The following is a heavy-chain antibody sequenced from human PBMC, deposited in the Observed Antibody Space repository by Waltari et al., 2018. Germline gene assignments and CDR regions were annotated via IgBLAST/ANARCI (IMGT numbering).Heavy chain of an antibody. CDR3: ARIHPGRAVAGRAFDI. J-gene: IGHJ3*02. D-gene: IGHD6-19*01. CDR2: IFSNDEK. Sequence: QVTLKESGPVLVKPTATLPLTCTVSGFSLSNARMGVSWIRQPPGKALEWLAHIFSNDEKSYSTSLKSRLTISKDTSKSQVVLTMTNMDPVDTATYYCARIHPGRAVAGRAFDIWGQGTMVTVSS. V-gene: IGHV2-26*01. CDR1: GFSLSNARMG.